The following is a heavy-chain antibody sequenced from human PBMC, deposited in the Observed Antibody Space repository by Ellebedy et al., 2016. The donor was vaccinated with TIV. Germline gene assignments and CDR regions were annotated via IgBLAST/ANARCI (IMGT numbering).Heavy chain of an antibody. CDR1: GYTFTGYY. CDR2: INPNSGGT. Sequence: AASVKVSCKASGYTFTGYYMHWLRQAPGQGLEWMGWINPNSGGTNYAQKFQGWVTMTRDTSISTAYMELSRLRSDDTAVYYCARARSMYSSGWRLFDYWGQGTLVTVSS. CDR3: ARARSMYSSGWRLFDY. J-gene: IGHJ4*02. D-gene: IGHD6-19*01. V-gene: IGHV1-2*04.